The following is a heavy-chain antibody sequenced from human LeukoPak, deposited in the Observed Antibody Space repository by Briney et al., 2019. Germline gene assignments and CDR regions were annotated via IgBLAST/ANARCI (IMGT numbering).Heavy chain of an antibody. V-gene: IGHV3-21*01. Sequence: PGGSLRLSCAASGFTFSSYSMNWVRQAPGKGLEWVSSISRSSDYTYYADSVKGRFTISRDNAKNSLYLQMNSLRAEDTAAYYCAVAGLSYWYFDLWGRGTLVTVSS. J-gene: IGHJ2*01. D-gene: IGHD6-19*01. CDR2: ISRSSDYT. CDR1: GFTFSSYS. CDR3: AVAGLSYWYFDL.